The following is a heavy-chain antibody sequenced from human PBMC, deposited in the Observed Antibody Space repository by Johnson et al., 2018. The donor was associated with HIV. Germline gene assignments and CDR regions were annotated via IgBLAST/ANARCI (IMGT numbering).Heavy chain of an antibody. D-gene: IGHD6-13*01. CDR2: ISYDGSNK. V-gene: IGHV3-30*04. Sequence: QVQLVESGGGLVQPGRSLRLSCAASGFTFSSYAMHWVRQAPGKGLEWVAVISYDGSNKYYADSVKGRFTISRDNSKNTLYLQMNSLRAEDTAVYYCARDGAQQLARDAFDIWGQGTMVTVSS. J-gene: IGHJ3*02. CDR3: ARDGAQQLARDAFDI. CDR1: GFTFSSYA.